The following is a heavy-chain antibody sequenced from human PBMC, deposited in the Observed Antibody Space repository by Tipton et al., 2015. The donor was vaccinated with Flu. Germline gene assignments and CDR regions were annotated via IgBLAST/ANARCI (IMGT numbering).Heavy chain of an antibody. CDR1: GFSFSSDW. CDR3: VRERTDYHFWKAFGY. D-gene: IGHD3-3*01. V-gene: IGHV3-74*01. J-gene: IGHJ4*02. CDR2: INGGGITT. Sequence: SLRLSCAASGFSFSSDWMHWVRQAPGKGLEWVSRINGGGITTNYADSVKGRFTISRDNAKNTLHLQMNSLTAEDTAVYYCVRERTDYHFWKAFGYWGQGSLVTVSS.